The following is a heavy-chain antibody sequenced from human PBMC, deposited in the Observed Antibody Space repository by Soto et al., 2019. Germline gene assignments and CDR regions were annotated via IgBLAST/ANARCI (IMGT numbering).Heavy chain of an antibody. CDR3: AKETGNWGNSYSGFGV. J-gene: IGHJ6*02. Sequence: MQLVESGGGVVAPGRSLTLSCAASGFTFNSYGMHWVRQAPGKGLEWVALISYAGDNKYYADSVKGRVTISRDNSKTKLFLKMKSLRVEDAAVYVCAKETGNWGNSYSGFGVWGQGTMVTVSS. CDR1: GFTFNSYG. CDR2: ISYAGDNK. D-gene: IGHD3-16*01. V-gene: IGHV3-30*18.